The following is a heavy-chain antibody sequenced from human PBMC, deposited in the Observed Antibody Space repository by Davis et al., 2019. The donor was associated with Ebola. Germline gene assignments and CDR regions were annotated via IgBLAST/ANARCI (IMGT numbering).Heavy chain of an antibody. CDR1: GFTFSTYA. J-gene: IGHJ4*02. D-gene: IGHD6-13*01. Sequence: GESLKISCSASGFTFSTYAMNWVRQSPGRGLEWVAAIGGSDGRTYYADSVKGRFTISRDNSKNTLYLQMNSLRTDDAALDYCVKGGNSWSRFDYWGQGTPVTVSS. CDR3: VKGGNSWSRFDY. V-gene: IGHV3-23*01. CDR2: IGGSDGRT.